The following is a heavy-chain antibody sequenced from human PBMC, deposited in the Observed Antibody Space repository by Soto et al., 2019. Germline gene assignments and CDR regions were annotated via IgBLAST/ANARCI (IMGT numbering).Heavy chain of an antibody. V-gene: IGHV3-48*02. D-gene: IGHD2-2*01. CDR3: ARGAYSTSCLDP. CDR1: GFTFSSDN. CDR2: ISSSASTI. J-gene: IGHJ5*02. Sequence: EVQLVESGGGLVQPGGSLRLSCEASGFTFSSDNMNWVRQAPGKGLEWVSYISSSASTIYYADSVKGRFTISRDNAKNSLSLQMNSLRDEDTAVYYCARGAYSTSCLDPWGQGPLVTVSS.